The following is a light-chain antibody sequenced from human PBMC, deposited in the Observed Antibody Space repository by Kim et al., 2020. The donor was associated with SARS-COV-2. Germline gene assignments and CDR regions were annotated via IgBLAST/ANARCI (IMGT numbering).Light chain of an antibody. V-gene: IGKV3-20*01. CDR1: QSVSSSY. CDR2: GAS. Sequence: EIVLTQSPGTLSLSPGERATLSCRASQSVSSSYLAWYQQKPGQAPRLVIHGASSRATGIPDRFSGSGSGTDFTLTISRLEPEDFAVYYCQQYGSSLWTFGQGTKVEIK. CDR3: QQYGSSLWT. J-gene: IGKJ1*01.